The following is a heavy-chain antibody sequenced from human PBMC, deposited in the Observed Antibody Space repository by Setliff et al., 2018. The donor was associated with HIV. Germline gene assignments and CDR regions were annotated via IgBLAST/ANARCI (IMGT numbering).Heavy chain of an antibody. CDR2: TSHSGKT. V-gene: IGHV4-34*01. Sequence: PSETLSLTCAVYGGPLSGHYWSWIRQPPGQGLEWIGETSHSGKTNYNPSLKSRVTISVDTSKNQFSLKLTSVTAADTGIYYCVASSSWSCRLNYWGQGTQVTVSS. J-gene: IGHJ4*02. D-gene: IGHD6-13*01. CDR3: VASSSWSCRLNY. CDR1: GGPLSGHY.